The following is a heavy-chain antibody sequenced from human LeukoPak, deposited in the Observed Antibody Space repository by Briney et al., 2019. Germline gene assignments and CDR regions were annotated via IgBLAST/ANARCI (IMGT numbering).Heavy chain of an antibody. D-gene: IGHD6-13*01. J-gene: IGHJ1*01. CDR3: ATHRQSSHPRGYFQH. Sequence: GGSLRLSCAASGFTFSDYYMSWVRQAPGKGLEWASYISSSGSNIYYADSVKGRFTISRDNAKNSLYLQMNSLRAEDTAVYYCATHRQSSHPRGYFQHWGQGTLVTVSS. V-gene: IGHV3-11*01. CDR1: GFTFSDYY. CDR2: ISSSGSNI.